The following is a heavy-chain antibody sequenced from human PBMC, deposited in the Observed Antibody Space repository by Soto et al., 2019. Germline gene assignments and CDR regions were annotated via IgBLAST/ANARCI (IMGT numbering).Heavy chain of an antibody. V-gene: IGHV3-72*01. D-gene: IGHD1-1*01. CDR2: SRNKANSYTT. CDR1: GFTFSDHY. CDR3: IRPMTGTTRGFDY. Sequence: PGGSLRLSCAVSGFTFSDHYMDWVRQAPGKGLEWVGRSRNKANSYTTEYAASVKVRFTISRDDSENSLYLQMDSLKTEDTAVYFCIRPMTGTTRGFDYWGQGTLVTVSS. J-gene: IGHJ4*02.